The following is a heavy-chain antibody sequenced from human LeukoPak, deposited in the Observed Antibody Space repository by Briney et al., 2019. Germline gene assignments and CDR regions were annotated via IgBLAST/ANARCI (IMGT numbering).Heavy chain of an antibody. CDR2: IYYSGST. Sequence: PSETLSLTCTVSGGSISSYYWSWIRQPPGEGLEWIGYIYYSGSTNYNPSLKSRVTISVDTSKNQFSLKLSSVTAADTAVYYCARESGSGVRDFDYWGQGTLVTVSS. V-gene: IGHV4-59*01. CDR1: GGSISSYY. J-gene: IGHJ4*02. D-gene: IGHD3-10*01. CDR3: ARESGSGVRDFDY.